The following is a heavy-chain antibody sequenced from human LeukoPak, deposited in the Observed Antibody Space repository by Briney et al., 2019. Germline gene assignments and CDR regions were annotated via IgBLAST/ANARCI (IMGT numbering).Heavy chain of an antibody. CDR1: GFTFSSYA. J-gene: IGHJ6*04. CDR2: ISGSGGST. V-gene: IGHV3-23*01. D-gene: IGHD2-2*01. Sequence: GGSLSLSCAASGFTFSSYAMSWVRHAPAKGLDRVSAISGSGGSTYYPDSVEGRFTISRAHSNHTLYLQMNSLRAEDTAVYYCAKDYCSSTSCYYYYYYGMDVWGKGTTVTVSS. CDR3: AKDYCSSTSCYYYYYYGMDV.